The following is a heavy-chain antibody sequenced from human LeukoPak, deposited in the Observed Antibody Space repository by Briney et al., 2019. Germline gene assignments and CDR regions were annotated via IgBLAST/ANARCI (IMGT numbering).Heavy chain of an antibody. CDR1: GGSISSYY. CDR3: ARGVSRGYSSGWYHFDY. J-gene: IGHJ4*02. D-gene: IGHD6-19*01. Sequence: PSETLSLTCTVSGGSISSYYWSWIRQPPGKGLEWIGYIYYSGSTNYNPSLKSRVTISVDTSKNQFSLKLSSVTAADTAVYYCARGVSRGYSSGWYHFDYWGQGTLVTVSS. V-gene: IGHV4-59*08. CDR2: IYYSGST.